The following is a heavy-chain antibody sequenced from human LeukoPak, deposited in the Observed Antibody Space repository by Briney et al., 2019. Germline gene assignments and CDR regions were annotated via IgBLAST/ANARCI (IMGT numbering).Heavy chain of an antibody. J-gene: IGHJ5*02. D-gene: IGHD6-13*01. Sequence: GGSLRLSCAASGFTFSSYVMHWVRQAPGKGLEWVAIISYDGSNEYYADSVKGRFTISRDNAKNSLYLQMNSLRAEDTAVYYCARDKPSSSWYGWFDPWGQGTLVTVSS. CDR3: ARDKPSSSWYGWFDP. CDR1: GFTFSSYV. CDR2: ISYDGSNE. V-gene: IGHV3-30*04.